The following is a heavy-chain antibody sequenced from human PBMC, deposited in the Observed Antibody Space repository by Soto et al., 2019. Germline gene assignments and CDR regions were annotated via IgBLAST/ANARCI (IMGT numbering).Heavy chain of an antibody. CDR2: ISWNSGTI. J-gene: IGHJ6*02. Sequence: EVQLVESGGGLVQPGRSLRLSCGASGFTFDEYGMHWVRQAPGKGLEWVSGISWNSGTIGYADSVKGRFTISRDNAKNSLYLQMSSLRAEDTALYYSANSTGGTAKGMDVWGQGTTVTVSS. CDR3: ANSTGGTAKGMDV. CDR1: GFTFDEYG. D-gene: IGHD2-8*02. V-gene: IGHV3-9*01.